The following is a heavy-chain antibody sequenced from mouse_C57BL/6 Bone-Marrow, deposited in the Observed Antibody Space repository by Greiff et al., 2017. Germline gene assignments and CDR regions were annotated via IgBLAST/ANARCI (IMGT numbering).Heavy chain of an antibody. CDR3: SRCTGCYVGGFAY. Sequence: QVQLKESGAELASPGASVQLSCKPSCYTFPSSGISWVKQRTGQGLEWIGEIYPRSGNTYYNEKFKGKATLPADKSSSTAYMELRSLTSEDSSGYFCSRCTGCYVGGFAYWGQGTLVTGSA. D-gene: IGHD3-1*01. CDR2: IYPRSGNT. CDR1: CYTFPSSG. J-gene: IGHJ3*01. V-gene: IGHV1-81*01.